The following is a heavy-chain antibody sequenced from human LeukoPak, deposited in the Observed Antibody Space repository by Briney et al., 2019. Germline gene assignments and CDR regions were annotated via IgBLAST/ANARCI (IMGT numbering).Heavy chain of an antibody. CDR1: GFTFDDYA. V-gene: IGHV3-9*01. J-gene: IGHJ2*01. CDR2: ISWNSGSI. Sequence: GGSLRLSCAASGFTFDDYAMHWVRQAPGKGLEWVSGISWNSGSIGYADSVKGRFTISRDNAKNSLYLQMNSLRAEDTALYYCAKDYGGDLYWYFDLWGRGTLVTVSS. CDR3: AKDYGGDLYWYFDL. D-gene: IGHD4-17*01.